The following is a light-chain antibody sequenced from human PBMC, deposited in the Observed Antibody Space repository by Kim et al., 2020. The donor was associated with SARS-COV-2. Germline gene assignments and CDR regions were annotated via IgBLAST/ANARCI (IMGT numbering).Light chain of an antibody. CDR2: QDN. CDR1: KLGDKY. CDR3: QAWDSGTVV. V-gene: IGLV3-1*01. Sequence: SYELTQPPSVSMSPGQTASITCSGDKLGDKYACWYQQKPGQSPILIMYQDNKRPSGIPERFSGSNSGNRATLTISGTQAMDEADYYCQAWDSGTVVFGGGTQLTVL. J-gene: IGLJ2*01.